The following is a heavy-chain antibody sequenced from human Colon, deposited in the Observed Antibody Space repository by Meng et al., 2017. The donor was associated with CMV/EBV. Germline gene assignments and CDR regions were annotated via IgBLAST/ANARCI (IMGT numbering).Heavy chain of an antibody. CDR2: ITSDGRPT. V-gene: IGHV3-74*01. CDR1: VFTFTFSS. J-gene: IGHJ4*02. Sequence: LSPSASVFTFTFSSVPYVRQAPGMGLVWVSRITSDGRPTSYAASVKARFTLSRDNAKTTLYLQMNSLKAEDTAVYYCARDDTRNLIDYWGQGTLVTVSS. CDR3: ARDDTRNLIDY.